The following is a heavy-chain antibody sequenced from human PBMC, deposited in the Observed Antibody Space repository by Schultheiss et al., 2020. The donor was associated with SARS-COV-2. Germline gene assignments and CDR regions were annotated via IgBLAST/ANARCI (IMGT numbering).Heavy chain of an antibody. V-gene: IGHV3-48*01. J-gene: IGHJ4*02. D-gene: IGHD5-18*01. CDR2: ISSSSSTI. CDR1: GFTFSSYA. Sequence: GGSLRLSCAVSGFTFSSYAMSWVRQAPGKGLEWVSYISSSSSTIYYADSVKGRFTISRDNSKNTLYLQMNSLRAEDTAVYYCARDPSYGPFDYWGQGTLVTVSS. CDR3: ARDPSYGPFDY.